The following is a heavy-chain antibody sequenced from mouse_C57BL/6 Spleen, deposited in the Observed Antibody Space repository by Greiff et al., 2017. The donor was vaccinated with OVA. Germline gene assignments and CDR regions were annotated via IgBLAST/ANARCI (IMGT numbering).Heavy chain of an antibody. CDR1: GYTFTSYW. V-gene: IGHV1-64*01. J-gene: IGHJ2*01. CDR3: ARDYYSATLCY. Sequence: QVQLQQPGAELVKPGASVKLSCKASGYTFTSYWMHWVKQRPGQGLEWIGMIHPNSGSTNYNEKFKSKATLTVDKSSSTAYMQLSSLTSEDTAVYYCARDYYSATLCYRGQGATLSVSS. CDR2: IHPNSGST. D-gene: IGHD1-1*01.